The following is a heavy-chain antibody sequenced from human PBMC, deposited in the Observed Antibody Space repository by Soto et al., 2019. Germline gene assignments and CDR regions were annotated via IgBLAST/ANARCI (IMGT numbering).Heavy chain of an antibody. J-gene: IGHJ4*02. D-gene: IGHD3-10*01. CDR3: ARGLGGARTYFDY. V-gene: IGHV1-3*01. CDR1: GYTLTSYG. CDR2: INAGNGNT. Sequence: APVKGSCKGSGYTLTSYGMHLGGPAPGQRLEWMGGINAGNGNTKYSQKFQGRVTITRDTSASTAYMELSSLRSEDTAVYYCARGLGGARTYFDYWGQGTLVTVSS.